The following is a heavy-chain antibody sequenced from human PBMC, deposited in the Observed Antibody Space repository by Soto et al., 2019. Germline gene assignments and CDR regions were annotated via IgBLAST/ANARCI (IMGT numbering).Heavy chain of an antibody. CDR2: INPKSGGT. D-gene: IGHD6-6*01. J-gene: IGHJ3*01. V-gene: IGHV1-2*02. Sequence: GASVKVSCKASGYTFTGYYMHWVRQAPGQGLEWMGWINPKSGGTNYAQKFQGRVTMTRDTSISTAYMELSRLRSDDTAVYYCERGISSVAAAGRLTVFDFWGQGTMVTVSS. CDR1: GYTFTGYY. CDR3: ERGISSVAAAGRLTVFDF.